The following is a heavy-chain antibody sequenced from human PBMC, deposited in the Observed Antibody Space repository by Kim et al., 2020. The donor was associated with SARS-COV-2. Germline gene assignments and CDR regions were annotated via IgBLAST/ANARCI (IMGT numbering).Heavy chain of an antibody. CDR2: ISWNSGSI. V-gene: IGHV3-9*01. D-gene: IGHD6-13*01. CDR1: GFTFGDYA. CDR3: AKGPYSSSWYPTRIAVAVDYYYGMDV. J-gene: IGHJ6*02. Sequence: GGSLRLSCAASGFTFGDYAMHWVRQAPGKGLEWVSGISWNSGSIGYADSVKGRFTISRDNAKNSLYLQMNSLRAEDTALYYCAKGPYSSSWYPTRIAVAVDYYYGMDVWGQGTTVTVSS.